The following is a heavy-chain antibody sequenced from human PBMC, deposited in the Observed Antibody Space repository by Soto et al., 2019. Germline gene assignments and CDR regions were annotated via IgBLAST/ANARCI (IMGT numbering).Heavy chain of an antibody. D-gene: IGHD2-15*01. CDR1: GDSISTVDYF. CDR2: IYKSATT. CDR3: ARGRYCLTGRCFPNWFDS. V-gene: IGHV4-30-4*01. Sequence: SENLSLTCSVSGDSISTVDYFWAWIRQPPGQALEYIGYIYKSATTYYNPSFESRVAISLDTSKRQVSLNVTAVTAADTAVYFCARGRYCLTGRCFPNWFDSWGQGNLV. J-gene: IGHJ5*01.